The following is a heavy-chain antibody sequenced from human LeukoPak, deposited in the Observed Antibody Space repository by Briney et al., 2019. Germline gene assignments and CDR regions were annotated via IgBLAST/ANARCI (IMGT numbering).Heavy chain of an antibody. CDR3: ARGIGYCSSTSCYVDY. J-gene: IGHJ4*02. D-gene: IGHD2-2*01. Sequence: ASETLSLTCAVYGGSFSGYYWSWIRQPPGKGLEWIGEINHSGSTNYNPSLKSRVTISVDTSKNQFSLKLSSVTAADTAVYYCARGIGYCSSTSCYVDYWGQGTLVTVSS. CDR1: GGSFSGYY. V-gene: IGHV4-34*01. CDR2: INHSGST.